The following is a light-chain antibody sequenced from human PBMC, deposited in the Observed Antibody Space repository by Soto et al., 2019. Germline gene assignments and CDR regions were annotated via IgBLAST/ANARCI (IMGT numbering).Light chain of an antibody. Sequence: EIVLTQSPGTLSLSPVERATLSCRASQTVSSSYLAWYQQTPGQAPRLLIYGASRRATGIPDRFSGSGSGTDFTLTISRLEPEDFAVYYCQQYGTSPWTFGQGTKVDIK. CDR2: GAS. V-gene: IGKV3-20*01. CDR3: QQYGTSPWT. CDR1: QTVSSSY. J-gene: IGKJ1*01.